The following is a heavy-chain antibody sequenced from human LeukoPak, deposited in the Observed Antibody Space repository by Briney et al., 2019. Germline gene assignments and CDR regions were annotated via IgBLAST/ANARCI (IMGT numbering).Heavy chain of an antibody. CDR2: INTDGNSI. D-gene: IGHD3-22*01. V-gene: IGHV3-74*01. J-gene: IGHJ4*02. CDR3: ARDPTRIIMIDY. Sequence: GGSLRLSCAASGFTFSSYAMSWVRQAPGKGLVWVARINTDGNSISYADSVKGRFTISRDNAKNTLYLQMNSLRAADTAVYYCARDPTRIIMIDYWGQGTLVTVSS. CDR1: GFTFSSYA.